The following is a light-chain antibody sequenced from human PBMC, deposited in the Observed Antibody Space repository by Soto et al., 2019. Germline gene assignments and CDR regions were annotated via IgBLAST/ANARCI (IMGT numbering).Light chain of an antibody. V-gene: IGKV3-15*01. CDR2: GAS. CDR1: QSLRSS. CDR3: QQYNIWPQT. J-gene: IGKJ1*01. Sequence: EIVMTQSPATLSVSPGARATLSYRASQSLRSSLAWYQQKPGQAPRLLIYGASTRATGIPARFSGSGSGTEFTLTISSLQSEDFAVYFCQQYNIWPQTFGQGTKVDIK.